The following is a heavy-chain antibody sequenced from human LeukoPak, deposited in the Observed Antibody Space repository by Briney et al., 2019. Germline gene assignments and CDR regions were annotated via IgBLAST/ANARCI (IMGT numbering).Heavy chain of an antibody. CDR2: INHSGST. CDR1: GGSFSGYY. J-gene: IGHJ4*02. CDR3: AREDTVTRVLDY. V-gene: IGHV4-34*01. D-gene: IGHD4-17*01. Sequence: SETLSLTCAVDGGSFSGYYWSWIRQPPGKGLEWIGEINHSGSTNYNPSLKSRVTRSVDTSKNQFSLKLSPVTAADTAVYYCAREDTVTRVLDYWGQGTLVTVSS.